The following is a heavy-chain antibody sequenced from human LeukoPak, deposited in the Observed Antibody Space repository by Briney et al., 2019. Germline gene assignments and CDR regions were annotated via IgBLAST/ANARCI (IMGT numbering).Heavy chain of an antibody. CDR1: GYTFTGYY. D-gene: IGHD3-3*01. CDR3: ARDHWGITIFGVVILDV. V-gene: IGHV1-2*02. J-gene: IGHJ6*04. Sequence: ASVKVSCKASGYTFTGYYMHWVRQAPGQGLEWMGWINPNSGGTNYAQKFQGRVTMTRDTSISTAYMELSRLRSDDTAVYYCARDHWGITIFGVVILDVWGKGTTVTVSS. CDR2: INPNSGGT.